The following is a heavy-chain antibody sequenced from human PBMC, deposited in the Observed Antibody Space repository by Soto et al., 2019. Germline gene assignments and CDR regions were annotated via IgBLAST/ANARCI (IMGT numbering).Heavy chain of an antibody. CDR3: AKHLKYYDILTGFDY. CDR2: IGGSGGST. J-gene: IGHJ4*02. CDR1: GFTFSRYA. D-gene: IGHD3-9*01. Sequence: GGSLRLSCAASGFTFSRYAMSWVRQAPGKGLEWVSAIGGSGGSTYYADSVKGRFTISRDNSKNTLYLKMNSLRAEDTAVYYCAKHLKYYDILTGFDYWGQGTLVTVSS. V-gene: IGHV3-23*01.